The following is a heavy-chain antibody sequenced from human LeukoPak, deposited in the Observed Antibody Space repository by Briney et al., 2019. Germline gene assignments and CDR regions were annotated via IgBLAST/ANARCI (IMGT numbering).Heavy chain of an antibody. D-gene: IGHD2-2*01. Sequence: ASVKVSCKASGYTFTGYYMHWVRQAPGQGLEWMGWINPDNGGTNYAQKFQGRVTMTEDTSTDTAYMELSSLRSEDTAVYYCATPYQLHHYYYYGMDVWGQGTTVTVSS. V-gene: IGHV1-2*02. CDR3: ATPYQLHHYYYYGMDV. J-gene: IGHJ6*02. CDR2: INPDNGGT. CDR1: GYTFTGYY.